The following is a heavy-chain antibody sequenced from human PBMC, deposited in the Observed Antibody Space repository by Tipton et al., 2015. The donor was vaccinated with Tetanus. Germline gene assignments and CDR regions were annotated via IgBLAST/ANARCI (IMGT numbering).Heavy chain of an antibody. CDR3: ARGMAEASNCGGDCYSDY. CDR1: GGSISTYH. V-gene: IGHV4-59*01. J-gene: IGHJ4*02. Sequence: TLSLTCTVSGGSISTYHWNWIRQSPGKGLEWIGYIDYFGSTKYNPSLKSRVAMSVDTSKNQLSLRLNSVTSADTAVYYCARGMAEASNCGGDCYSDYWGQGTLVTVSS. D-gene: IGHD2-21*02. CDR2: IDYFGST.